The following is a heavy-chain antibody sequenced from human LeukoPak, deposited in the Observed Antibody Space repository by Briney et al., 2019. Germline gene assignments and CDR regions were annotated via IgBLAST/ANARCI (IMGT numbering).Heavy chain of an antibody. V-gene: IGHV1-69*06. CDR2: IIPIFGTA. Sequence: SVKVSCKASVGTFSSYAISWVRPAPGQGLEWMGGIIPIFGTANYAQKFQGRVTITADKSTSTAYMELSSLRSEDTAVYYCARSWWGQQLVYWGQGTLVTVSS. CDR3: ARSWWGQQLVY. CDR1: VGTFSSYA. J-gene: IGHJ4*02. D-gene: IGHD6-13*01.